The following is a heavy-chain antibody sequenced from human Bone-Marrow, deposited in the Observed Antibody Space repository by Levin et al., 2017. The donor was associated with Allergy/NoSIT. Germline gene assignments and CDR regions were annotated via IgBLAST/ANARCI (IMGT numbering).Heavy chain of an antibody. V-gene: IGHV4-34*01. Sequence: SETLSLTCAVSGGSFTAFYWSWLRQSPEKGLEWIGEINHSGTTNYNPSLQSRFTISVDANKKQFSLKVTSMTAADTAVYFCGRGRFFAFDIWGQGTMVVVTS. CDR1: GGSFTAFY. D-gene: IGHD3-16*01. CDR3: GRGRFFAFDI. CDR2: INHSGTT. J-gene: IGHJ3*02.